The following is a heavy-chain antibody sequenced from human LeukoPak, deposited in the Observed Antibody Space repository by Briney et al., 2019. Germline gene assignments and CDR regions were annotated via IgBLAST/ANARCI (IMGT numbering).Heavy chain of an antibody. D-gene: IGHD3-22*01. Sequence: PGGSLRLSCAASGFTFSSYAMSWVRQAPGKGLEWVPAISGSGGSTYYADSVKGRFTISRDNSKNTLYLQMNSLRAEDTAVYYCAQRPDSSGYYDYWGQGTLVTVSS. V-gene: IGHV3-23*01. CDR1: GFTFSSYA. CDR2: ISGSGGST. J-gene: IGHJ4*02. CDR3: AQRPDSSGYYDY.